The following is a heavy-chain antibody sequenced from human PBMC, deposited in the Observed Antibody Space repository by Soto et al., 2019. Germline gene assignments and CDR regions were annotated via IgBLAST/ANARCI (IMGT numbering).Heavy chain of an antibody. J-gene: IGHJ6*02. D-gene: IGHD2-2*01. CDR3: ARIDTSASWGYGMDV. CDR2: IWYDGSNK. CDR1: GFTFSSYG. V-gene: IGHV3-33*01. Sequence: QVQLVESGGGVVQPGRSLRLSCAASGFTFSSYGMHWVRQAPGKGLEWVAVIWYDGSNKYYADSVKGRFTISRDNSMNTLYLQMNSLRAEDTAVYYCARIDTSASWGYGMDVWGQGTTVTVSS.